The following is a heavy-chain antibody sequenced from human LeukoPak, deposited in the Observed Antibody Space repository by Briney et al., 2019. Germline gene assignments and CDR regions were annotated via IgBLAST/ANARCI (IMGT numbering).Heavy chain of an antibody. J-gene: IGHJ3*02. Sequence: PGGSLRLSCAASGFTFSSYSMNWVRQAPGKGLEWVSYISSSSSTIYYADSVRGRFTISRDNAKNSLYLRMNSLRAEDTAVYYCAREGTMIVVVPDAFDIWGQGTMVTVSS. CDR1: GFTFSSYS. V-gene: IGHV3-48*01. CDR3: AREGTMIVVVPDAFDI. CDR2: ISSSSSTI. D-gene: IGHD3-22*01.